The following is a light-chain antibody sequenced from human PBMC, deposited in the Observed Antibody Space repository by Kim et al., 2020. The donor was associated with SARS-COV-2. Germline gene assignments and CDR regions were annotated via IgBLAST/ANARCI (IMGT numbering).Light chain of an antibody. V-gene: IGKV1-33*01. Sequence: DIQMTQSPSSLSASVGDRVTITCQASQDIERYLNWFQQKPGKAPKLLIYDASNLEFGVTSRFSGSGSGTHFSFTITSLHPEDVATYYCQQSDKLTLTIGTGTKVDIK. J-gene: IGKJ3*01. CDR1: QDIERY. CDR3: QQSDKLTLT. CDR2: DAS.